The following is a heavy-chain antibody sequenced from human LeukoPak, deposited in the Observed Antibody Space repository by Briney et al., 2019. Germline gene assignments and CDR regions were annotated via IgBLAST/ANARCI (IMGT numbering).Heavy chain of an antibody. CDR3: ARAPPSRYCSSTSCFSYYFDY. J-gene: IGHJ4*02. Sequence: ASVRVSCKASGYTFTSYDINWVRQAPGQGLEWMGWIIPIFGAANYAQKFQGRVTITADESTSTAYMELSSLRSEDTAVYYCARAPPSRYCSSTSCFSYYFDYWGQGTLVTVSS. CDR1: GYTFTSYD. V-gene: IGHV1-69*13. CDR2: IIPIFGAA. D-gene: IGHD2-2*01.